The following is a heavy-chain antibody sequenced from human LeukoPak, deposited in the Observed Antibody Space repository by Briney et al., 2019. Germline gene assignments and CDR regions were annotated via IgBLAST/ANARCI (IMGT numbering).Heavy chain of an antibody. V-gene: IGHV3-23*01. CDR2: ISGSGGST. D-gene: IGHD5-12*01. J-gene: IGHJ4*02. CDR3: TKSPSSYSGYQGY. Sequence: PGGSLRLSCAASGFTFSSYAMSWVRQAPGKGLEWVSAISGSGGSTYYADSVKGRFTISRDNSKNTLYLQMNSLRAEDTAVYYCTKSPSSYSGYQGYWGQGTLVTVSS. CDR1: GFTFSSYA.